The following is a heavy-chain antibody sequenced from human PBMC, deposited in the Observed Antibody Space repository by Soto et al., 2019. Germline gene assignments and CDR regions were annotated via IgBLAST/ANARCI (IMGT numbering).Heavy chain of an antibody. Sequence: GASVKVSCKASGYAFTSYYMHWVRQAPGQGLEWMGIINPSGGSTSYAQKFQGRVTMTRDTSTSTVYMELSSLRSEDTAVYYCARETLAAAGPDYWGQGTLVTVSS. V-gene: IGHV1-46*03. CDR2: INPSGGST. CDR3: ARETLAAAGPDY. D-gene: IGHD6-13*01. J-gene: IGHJ4*02. CDR1: GYAFTSYY.